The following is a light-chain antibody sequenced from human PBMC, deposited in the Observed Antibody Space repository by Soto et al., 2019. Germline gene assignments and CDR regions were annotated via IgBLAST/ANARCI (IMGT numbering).Light chain of an antibody. Sequence: IRVTQNASALVPPAANGVTIICQATQDINIYLNWYQQKPGKAPNLLIYDASNLEIGVPSRFSGSGSGTHFTFTISILQTEDIGTYYCQQYAILPITFGRRTLPEIK. J-gene: IGKJ5*01. CDR2: DAS. CDR3: QQYAILPIT. V-gene: IGKV1-33*01. CDR1: QDINIY.